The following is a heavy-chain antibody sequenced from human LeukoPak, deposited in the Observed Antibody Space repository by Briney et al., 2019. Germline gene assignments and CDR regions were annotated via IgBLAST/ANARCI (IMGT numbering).Heavy chain of an antibody. V-gene: IGHV4-30-2*01. CDR2: IYHSGST. J-gene: IGHJ5*02. CDR3: ARLMYSSGWFNWFDP. CDR1: GGSISSGGYY. Sequence: SETLSLTCTVSGGSISSGGYYWSWIRQPPGKGLEWIGYIYHSGSTYYNPSLKSRVTISVDRSKNQFSLKLSSVTAADTAVYYCARLMYSSGWFNWFDPWGQGTLVTVSS. D-gene: IGHD6-19*01.